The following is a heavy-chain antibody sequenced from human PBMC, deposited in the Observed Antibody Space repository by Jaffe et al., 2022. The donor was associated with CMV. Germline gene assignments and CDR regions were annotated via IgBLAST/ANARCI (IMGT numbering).Heavy chain of an antibody. D-gene: IGHD5-18*01. CDR1: GFTFSSYG. CDR3: ARDGRGYSYGHPFYYYYYYMDV. J-gene: IGHJ6*03. V-gene: IGHV3-33*08. Sequence: QVQLVESGGGVVQPGRSLRLSCAASGFTFSSYGMHWVRQAPGKGLEWVAVIWYDGSNKYYADSVKGRFTISRDNSKNTLYLQMNSLRAEDTAVYYCARDGRGYSYGHPFYYYYYYMDVWGKGTTVTVSS. CDR2: IWYDGSNK.